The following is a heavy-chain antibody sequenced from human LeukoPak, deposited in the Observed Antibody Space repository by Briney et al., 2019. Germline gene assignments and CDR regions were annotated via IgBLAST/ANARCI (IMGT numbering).Heavy chain of an antibody. J-gene: IGHJ3*02. CDR3: ARGSLGYCSGASCYANAFDI. CDR2: ISAGGGGT. D-gene: IGHD2-15*01. V-gene: IGHV3-23*01. Sequence: GGSLRLSCAASGFTFSSYAMSWVRPAPGKGLGWVSVISAGGGGTSYADSVKGRFTISRDNSKNTLYLQMNSLGAEDTAVYYCARGSLGYCSGASCYANAFDIWGQGAMVTVSS. CDR1: GFTFSSYA.